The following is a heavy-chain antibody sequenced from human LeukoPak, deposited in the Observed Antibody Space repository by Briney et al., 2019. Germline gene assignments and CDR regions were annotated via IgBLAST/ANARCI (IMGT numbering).Heavy chain of an antibody. CDR1: GFTFRDYW. CDR3: ARAGGTSWADY. Sequence: GGSLRLSCEASGFTFRDYWMTWVRQAPGKELEWVANVKQDGTEKFYVDSVKGRFTISRDNGKNSLYLQMNSLRVEDTAIYYCARAGGTSWADYWGQGTLVTVSS. CDR2: VKQDGTEK. D-gene: IGHD6-13*01. V-gene: IGHV3-7*01. J-gene: IGHJ4*02.